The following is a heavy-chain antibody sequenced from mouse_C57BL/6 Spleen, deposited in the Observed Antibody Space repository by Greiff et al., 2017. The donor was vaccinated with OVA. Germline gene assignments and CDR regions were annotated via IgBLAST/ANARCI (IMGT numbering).Heavy chain of an antibody. Sequence: VQLQQSGPELVKPGASVKISCKASGYTFTDYYMNWVKQSHGKSLEWIGDINPNNGGTSYNQKFKGKATLTVDKSSRTAYMELRSLTSEDSAVYYCASPKGWDTWFAYWGQGTLVTVSA. D-gene: IGHD3-3*01. CDR2: INPNNGGT. CDR1: GYTFTDYY. CDR3: ASPKGWDTWFAY. V-gene: IGHV1-26*01. J-gene: IGHJ3*01.